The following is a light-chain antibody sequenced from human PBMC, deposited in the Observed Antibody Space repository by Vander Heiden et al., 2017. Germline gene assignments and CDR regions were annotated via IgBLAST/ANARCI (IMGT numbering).Light chain of an antibody. CDR2: DDS. J-gene: IGLJ2*01. CDR1: NLGSKS. CDR3: QVWDSSSDDVV. Sequence: SYVLTQPPSVSVAPGQTARITCGGNNLGSKSVHWYQQKPGQAPVLVVYDDSDRPSGIPERFSGANSGNTATLTTSRVEAGEEADYYCQVWDSSSDDVVFGGGTKLTVL. V-gene: IGLV3-21*02.